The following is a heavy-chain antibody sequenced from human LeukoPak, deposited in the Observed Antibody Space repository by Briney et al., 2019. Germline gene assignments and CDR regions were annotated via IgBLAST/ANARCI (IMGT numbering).Heavy chain of an antibody. J-gene: IGHJ6*02. Sequence: SETLSLTCAVYGGSFSGYYWSWIRQPPGKGLEWIGEINHSGSTNYNPSLKSRVTISVDTPKNQFSLKLSAVTAADTAVSYCARAANYDSSGYFGLYYYYGMDVWGQGTTVTVSS. V-gene: IGHV4-34*01. CDR3: ARAANYDSSGYFGLYYYYGMDV. D-gene: IGHD3-22*01. CDR1: GGSFSGYY. CDR2: INHSGST.